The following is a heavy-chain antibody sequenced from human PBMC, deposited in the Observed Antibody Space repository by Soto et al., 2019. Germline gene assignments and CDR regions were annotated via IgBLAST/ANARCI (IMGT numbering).Heavy chain of an antibody. CDR2: IDYSGST. J-gene: IGHJ6*03. Sequence: PSETLSLTCTVSGGSISSYYWSWIRQPPGKGLEWIGYIDYSGSTNYNPSLKSRVTISVDTSKNQFSLKLSSVTAADTAVYYCARAGAPDIEQQLAPSYYYYMDVWGKGTTVTVSS. CDR3: ARAGAPDIEQQLAPSYYYYMDV. V-gene: IGHV4-59*01. CDR1: GGSISSYY. D-gene: IGHD6-13*01.